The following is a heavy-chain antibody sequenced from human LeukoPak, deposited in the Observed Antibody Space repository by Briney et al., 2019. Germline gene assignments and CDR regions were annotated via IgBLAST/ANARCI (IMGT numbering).Heavy chain of an antibody. CDR3: ARVHTALVGATIDIFDY. V-gene: IGHV4-59*11. CDR1: GGSISSHY. J-gene: IGHJ4*02. Sequence: SVTLSLLCAVSGGSISSHYWSWIRQPSGKGLEWIGYIYYSGSTNYNPSLKSRVTISVDTSKNQFSLKLSSVTAAYTAVYYCARVHTALVGATIDIFDYWGQGTLVTVSS. CDR2: IYYSGST. D-gene: IGHD1-26*01.